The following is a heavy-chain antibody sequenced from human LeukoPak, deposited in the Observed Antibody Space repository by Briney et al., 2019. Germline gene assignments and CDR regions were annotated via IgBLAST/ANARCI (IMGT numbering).Heavy chain of an antibody. Sequence: SETLSLTCAVYGGSFSGYYWSWNRQPPGKGLEWIGEINHSGSTNYNPSLKSRVTISVDTSKNQFSLKLSSVTAADTAVYYCARGIDYYDSSGYYLVWGQGTLVTVSS. CDR3: ARGIDYYDSSGYYLV. J-gene: IGHJ4*02. D-gene: IGHD3-22*01. V-gene: IGHV4-34*01. CDR1: GGSFSGYY. CDR2: INHSGST.